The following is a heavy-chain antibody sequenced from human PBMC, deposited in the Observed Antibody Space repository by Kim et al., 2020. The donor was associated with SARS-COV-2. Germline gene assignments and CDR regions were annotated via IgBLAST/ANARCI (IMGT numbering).Heavy chain of an antibody. Sequence: TTYVADSVKGRFNISRDKANTTLYRQMNSLGAEDTAVYYWARGKPGGMDVWGQGTTVTVSS. V-gene: IGHV3-53*01. J-gene: IGHJ6*02. CDR2: TT. CDR3: ARGKPGGMDV.